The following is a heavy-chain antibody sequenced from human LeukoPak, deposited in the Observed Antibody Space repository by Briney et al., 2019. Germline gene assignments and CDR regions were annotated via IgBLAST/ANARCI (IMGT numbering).Heavy chain of an antibody. Sequence: GESLLISCKGSGYSFPSYWITWVRQMPGKGLEWMGSIDPSDSYTNYSPSFQGHVTISADKSISTAYLQWSSLMASDTAMYYCARTYYDILTGYSLSDYWGQGTLVTVSS. CDR2: IDPSDSYT. CDR3: ARTYYDILTGYSLSDY. D-gene: IGHD3-9*01. CDR1: GYSFPSYW. V-gene: IGHV5-10-1*01. J-gene: IGHJ4*02.